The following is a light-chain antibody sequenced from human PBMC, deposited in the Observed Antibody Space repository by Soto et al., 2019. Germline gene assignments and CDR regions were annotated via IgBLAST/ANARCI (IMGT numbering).Light chain of an antibody. V-gene: IGKV1-39*01. J-gene: IGKJ3*01. CDR1: RSISDY. CDR3: QQSYSSPFT. CDR2: SAS. Sequence: DIQMTQSPSSLTASVGERVTITCRASRSISDYLNWYQQRPGKAPQLLISSASTLQSGVPSRFSGGTSGTDFNLTISSLQPEDLGTYYCQQSYSSPFTFGPGT.